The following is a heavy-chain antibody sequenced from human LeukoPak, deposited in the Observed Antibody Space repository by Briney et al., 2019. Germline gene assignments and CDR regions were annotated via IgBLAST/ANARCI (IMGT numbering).Heavy chain of an antibody. CDR3: VKGPRPDITVAHTVEN. V-gene: IGHV3-23*01. CDR1: GFIFSNYA. J-gene: IGHJ4*02. Sequence: TGGSPRLSCAASGFIFSNYAMSWVRQVPGRGLEWVSTISSRGDSTYVADSVKGRFTISRDNSKNSLYLQMNTVRAEDTAVYYCVKGPRPDITVAHTVENWGQGTLVTVSS. CDR2: ISSRGDST. D-gene: IGHD6-19*01.